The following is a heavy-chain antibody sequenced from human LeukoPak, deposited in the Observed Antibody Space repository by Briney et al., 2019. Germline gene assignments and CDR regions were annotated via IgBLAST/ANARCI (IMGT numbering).Heavy chain of an antibody. CDR3: AKVAYCGGDCYSDY. Sequence: GGSLRLSCAASGFTFSSYALSWVRQAPGKGLEWVSTMTSDGGGTYSADSVKGRFTVSRDNSKNTLFLQMTRLRAEDTAVYYCAKVAYCGGDCYSDYWGQGTLVTVSS. CDR2: MTSDGGGT. CDR1: GFTFSSYA. J-gene: IGHJ4*02. D-gene: IGHD2-21*02. V-gene: IGHV3-23*01.